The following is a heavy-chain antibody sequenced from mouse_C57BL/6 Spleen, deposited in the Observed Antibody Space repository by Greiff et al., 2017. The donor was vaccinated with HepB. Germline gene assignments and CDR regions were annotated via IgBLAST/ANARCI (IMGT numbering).Heavy chain of an antibody. CDR2: ISDGGSYT. CDR3: ARDGPPHYYGSSHWYFDV. D-gene: IGHD1-1*01. CDR1: GFTFSSYA. V-gene: IGHV5-4*01. Sequence: DVKLVESGGGLVKPGGSLKLSCAASGFTFSSYAMSWVRQTPEKRLEWVATISDGGSYTYYPDNVKGRFTISRDNAKNNLYLQMSHLKSEDTAMYYWARDGPPHYYGSSHWYFDVWGTGTTVTVSS. J-gene: IGHJ1*03.